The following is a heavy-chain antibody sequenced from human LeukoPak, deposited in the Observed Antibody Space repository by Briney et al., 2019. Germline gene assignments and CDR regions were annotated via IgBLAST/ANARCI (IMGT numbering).Heavy chain of an antibody. J-gene: IGHJ3*02. Sequence: GGSLRLSCAGSGFTFSSYIMRSVRQTPGKGLEWVALVWYDGSEDYYRDSVKGRFTISRDNSKNTLYLQMNSLKVEDTAVYYCAKELDGFDIWGQGTKVTVSS. CDR3: AKELDGFDI. CDR2: VWYDGSED. CDR1: GFTFSSYI. V-gene: IGHV3-30*02.